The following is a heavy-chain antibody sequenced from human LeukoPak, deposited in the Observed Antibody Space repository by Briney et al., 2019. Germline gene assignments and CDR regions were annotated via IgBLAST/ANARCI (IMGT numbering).Heavy chain of an antibody. CDR1: GYTFTGYY. Sequence: GASVKVSSAASGYTFTGYYMHWVRQAPGQGLEGMGWINPNSGGTNYAQKFQGRVTMTRDTSISTAYMELSRLRSDDTAVYYCARDPGYCSGGSGYGYNWFDPWGQGTLVTVSS. CDR2: INPNSGGT. D-gene: IGHD2-15*01. CDR3: ARDPGYCSGGSGYGYNWFDP. V-gene: IGHV1-2*02. J-gene: IGHJ5*02.